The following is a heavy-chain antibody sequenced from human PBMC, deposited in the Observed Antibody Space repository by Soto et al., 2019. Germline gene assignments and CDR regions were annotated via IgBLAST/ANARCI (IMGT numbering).Heavy chain of an antibody. CDR1: GFTFSSYA. D-gene: IGHD4-17*01. J-gene: IGHJ4*02. Sequence: SLRLSCAASGFTFSSYAMHWVRQAPGKGLEWVAVISYDGSNKYYADSVKGRFTISRDNSKNTLYLQMNSLRAEDTAVYYCARDLYGDNRFDYWGQGTLVTVSS. V-gene: IGHV3-30-3*01. CDR2: ISYDGSNK. CDR3: ARDLYGDNRFDY.